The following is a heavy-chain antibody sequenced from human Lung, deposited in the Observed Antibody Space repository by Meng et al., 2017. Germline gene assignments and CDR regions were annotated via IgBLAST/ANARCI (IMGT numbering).Heavy chain of an antibody. CDR1: GGSFSDYY. V-gene: IGHV4-34*01. Sequence: QGQLRQGGAGLLKPSETLSVTCVVSGGSFSDYYWSWIRQPPGKGLEWIGEINHSGSTNYNPSLESRATISVDTSQNNLSLKLSSVTAADSAVYYCARGPTTMAHDFDYWGQGTLVTVSS. CDR3: ARGPTTMAHDFDY. J-gene: IGHJ4*02. CDR2: INHSGST. D-gene: IGHD4-11*01.